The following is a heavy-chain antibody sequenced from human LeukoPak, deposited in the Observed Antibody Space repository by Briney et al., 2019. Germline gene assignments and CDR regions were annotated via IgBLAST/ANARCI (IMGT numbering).Heavy chain of an antibody. CDR2: INPSGGST. CDR3: ARDGYWNYHDFDP. J-gene: IGHJ5*02. D-gene: IGHD1-7*01. CDR1: GYTFTSYY. V-gene: IGHV1-46*01. Sequence: GASVKVSCKASGYTFTSYYMHWVRQAPGQGLEWMGIINPSGGSTNYAQKFQGRVTMTRDTSINTAYMELSRLTSDDTAVYFCARDGYWNYHDFDPWGQGTLVTVSS.